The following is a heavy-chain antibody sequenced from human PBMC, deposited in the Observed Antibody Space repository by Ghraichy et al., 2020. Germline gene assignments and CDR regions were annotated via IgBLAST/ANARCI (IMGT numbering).Heavy chain of an antibody. CDR2: ISSSGRNI. V-gene: IGHV3-48*02. J-gene: IGHJ6*02. CDR3: ARASTVVRFYYYGRLDV. CDR1: EFTFSFSS. Sequence: GGSLRLSCVGSEFTFSFSSMNWVRQSPGKGLEWVSHISSSGRNIFYADSVKGRFTISRDNAQNSLSLQMNSLRDEDSAVYYCARASTVVRFYYYGRLDVWGQGTTVTVSS. D-gene: IGHD4-23*01.